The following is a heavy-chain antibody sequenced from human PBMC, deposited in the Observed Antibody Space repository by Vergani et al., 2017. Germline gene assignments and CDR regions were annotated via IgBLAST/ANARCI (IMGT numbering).Heavy chain of an antibody. Sequence: EVQLVESGGGVVRPGGSLRLSCAASGFTFEDYGMSWVRQAPGKGLEWVSGINWNGGSTGYADSVKGRFTISRDNAKNSLYLQMNSLRAEDTALYYCARERNAYYDFWSGYYTQYYFDYWGQGTLVTVSS. CDR2: INWNGGST. D-gene: IGHD3-3*01. V-gene: IGHV3-20*04. CDR3: ARERNAYYDFWSGYYTQYYFDY. CDR1: GFTFEDYG. J-gene: IGHJ4*02.